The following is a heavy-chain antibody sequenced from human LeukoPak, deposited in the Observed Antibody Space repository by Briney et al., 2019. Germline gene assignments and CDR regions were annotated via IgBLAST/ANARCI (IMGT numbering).Heavy chain of an antibody. CDR3: AKRGNYPMYYFDY. CDR1: GFTFSSYA. Sequence: GGSLRLSCAASGFTFSSYAMSWVRQAPGKGLEWVSTIGGSVSNTYYADSVKGRFTISRVNSKNTLSLQMNSLRAEDTAVYYCAKRGNYPMYYFDYWGQGTLVTVSS. D-gene: IGHD3-16*02. J-gene: IGHJ4*02. CDR2: IGGSVSNT. V-gene: IGHV3-23*01.